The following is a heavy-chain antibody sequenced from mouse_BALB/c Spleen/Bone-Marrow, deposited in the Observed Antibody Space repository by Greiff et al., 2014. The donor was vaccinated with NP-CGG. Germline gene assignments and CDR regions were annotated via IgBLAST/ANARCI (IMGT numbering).Heavy chain of an antibody. J-gene: IGHJ2*01. CDR2: ISSGSSTI. Sequence: DVMLVESGGGLVQPGGSRKLSCAAPGFTFSSFGMHWVRQAPEKGLEWVAYISSGSSTIYYADTVKGRFTISRDNPKNTLFLQMTSLRSEDTAMYYCARDVPLYDVGYFDYWGQGTTLTVSS. D-gene: IGHD2-14*01. V-gene: IGHV5-17*02. CDR1: GFTFSSFG. CDR3: ARDVPLYDVGYFDY.